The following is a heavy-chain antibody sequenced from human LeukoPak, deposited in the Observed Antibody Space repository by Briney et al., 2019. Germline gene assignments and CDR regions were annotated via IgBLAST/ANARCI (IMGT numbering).Heavy chain of an antibody. CDR3: ARGKRESHLAWFGELLSYYYYYMDV. V-gene: IGHV1-8*01. CDR1: GYTFTSYD. CDR2: MNPNSGNT. D-gene: IGHD3-10*01. Sequence: ASVKVSCKASGYTFTSYDINWVRQATGQGLEWMGWMNPNSGNTGYAQKFQGRVTMTRNTSISTAYMELSSLRSEDTAVYYCARGKRESHLAWFGELLSYYYYYMDVWGKGTTVTI. J-gene: IGHJ6*03.